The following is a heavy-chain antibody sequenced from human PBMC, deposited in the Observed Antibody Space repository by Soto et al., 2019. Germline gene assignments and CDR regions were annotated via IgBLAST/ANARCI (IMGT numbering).Heavy chain of an antibody. J-gene: IGHJ5*02. CDR2: INHSGRT. CDR3: ARGRRSNMFRGLDP. V-gene: IGHV4-34*01. D-gene: IGHD3-10*01. Sequence: SETLSLTCAVSGGSFNDYYWTWIRQSPGEGLAWIGEINHSGRTNYNPSLESRVTISVDTSKNQFSLYITSVTAADTAVYYCARGRRSNMFRGLDPWGQGAQVTVSS. CDR1: GGSFNDYY.